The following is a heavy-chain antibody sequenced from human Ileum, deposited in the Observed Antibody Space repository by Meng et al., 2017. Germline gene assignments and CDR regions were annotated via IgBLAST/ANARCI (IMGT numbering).Heavy chain of an antibody. CDR1: GYTFTTYG. V-gene: IGHV1-18*01. CDR2: MNTDKGNT. D-gene: IGHD1-1*01. CDR3: AREGAYNGGDY. J-gene: IGHJ4*02. Sequence: QVQLVQSGSEVKKPGAAVKVSCKASGYTFTTYGISWVRQAPGQGLEWMGWMNTDKGNTNYAQKFQGRVTMTRDTSRSTAYMELRSLRSDDTAVYYCAREGAYNGGDYWGQGTLVTVSS.